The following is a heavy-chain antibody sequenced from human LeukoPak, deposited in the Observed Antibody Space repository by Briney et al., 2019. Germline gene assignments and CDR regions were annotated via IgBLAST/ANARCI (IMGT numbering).Heavy chain of an antibody. J-gene: IGHJ4*02. CDR1: GYTFTGYY. Sequence: ASVTLSCKTSGYTFTGYYLYWVRHAPAQGLEWMGRIDLDSGGTHYAQKFQVRVTVTRDTSITTVYMELSGLTSDDTAVYYCARVPGPYTTSRFDYWGQGTLVTVSS. CDR3: ARVPGPYTTSRFDY. D-gene: IGHD2-2*02. CDR2: IDLDSGGT. V-gene: IGHV1-2*02.